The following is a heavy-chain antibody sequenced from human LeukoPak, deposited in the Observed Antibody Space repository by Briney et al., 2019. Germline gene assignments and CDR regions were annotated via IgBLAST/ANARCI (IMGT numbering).Heavy chain of an antibody. CDR3: ARGANYGDYSNWFDP. D-gene: IGHD4-17*01. J-gene: IGHJ5*02. V-gene: IGHV1-2*04. CDR2: INPNSGGT. Sequence: HRASVKVSCKASGYTFTGYYMHWVRQAPGQGLEWMGWINPNSGGTNYAQKFQGWVTMTRDTSISTAYMELSRLRSDDTAVYYCARGANYGDYSNWFDPWGQGTLATVSS. CDR1: GYTFTGYY.